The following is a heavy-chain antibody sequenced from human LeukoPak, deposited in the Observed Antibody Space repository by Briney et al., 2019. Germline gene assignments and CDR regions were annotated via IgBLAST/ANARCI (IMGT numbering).Heavy chain of an antibody. J-gene: IGHJ4*02. D-gene: IGHD6-13*01. CDR2: INPNSGGT. V-gene: IGHV1-2*02. CDR1: GYTFADYY. Sequence: ASVKVSCKASGYTFADYYLHWVRQAPGQGLEWMGWINPNSGGTIYAQKFQGRVTMTRDTSITTAYLDLSRLRSDDSAVYYCARHIEVAVYYFDYWGRGALVTVSS. CDR3: ARHIEVAVYYFDY.